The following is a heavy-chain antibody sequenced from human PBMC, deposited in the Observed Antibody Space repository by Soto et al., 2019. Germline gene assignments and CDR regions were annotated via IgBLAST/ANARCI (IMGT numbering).Heavy chain of an antibody. V-gene: IGHV4-34*01. D-gene: IGHD3-10*01. CDR3: ARLSGSGSYYNGLIDY. CDR1: GGSFSGYY. CDR2: INHSGST. J-gene: IGHJ4*02. Sequence: SETLSLTCAVYGGSFSGYYWSWIRQPPGKGLEWIGEINHSGSTNYNPSLKSRVTISVDTSKNQFSLKLSSVTAADTAVYYCARLSGSGSYYNGLIDYWGQGTLVTVCS.